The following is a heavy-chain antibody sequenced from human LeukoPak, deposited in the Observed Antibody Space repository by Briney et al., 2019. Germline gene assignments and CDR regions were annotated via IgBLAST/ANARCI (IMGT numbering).Heavy chain of an antibody. CDR3: AKPISGGLAVTADWFHP. D-gene: IGHD6-19*01. CDR2: INANSGTT. J-gene: IGHJ5*01. CDR1: GFAFSVYA. Sequence: PGGSLRLSCTASGFAFSVYAMSWLRQPPGKGLEWVSTINANSGTTSYAASARGRFTISRDNSKNTLYPQLNTLRADDTATYYCAKPISGGLAVTADWFHPWGQGTLVVVSS. V-gene: IGHV3-23*01.